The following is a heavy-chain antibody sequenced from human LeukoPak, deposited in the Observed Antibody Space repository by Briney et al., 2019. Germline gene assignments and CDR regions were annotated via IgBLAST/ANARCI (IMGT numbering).Heavy chain of an antibody. CDR3: ARDYIYYGGHHRHFDY. CDR1: GFTFGNYV. Sequence: PGGSLRLSCVASGFTFGNYVMSWVRQAPGKGPEWVSSISGNGGSTYYADSVKGRFTISRDNSKNTLYVQMNNLRAEDTAVYYCARDYIYYGGHHRHFDYWGQGTLVTVSS. D-gene: IGHD4-23*01. J-gene: IGHJ4*02. V-gene: IGHV3-23*01. CDR2: ISGNGGST.